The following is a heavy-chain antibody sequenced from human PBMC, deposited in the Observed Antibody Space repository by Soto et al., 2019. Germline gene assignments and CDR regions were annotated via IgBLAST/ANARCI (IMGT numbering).Heavy chain of an antibody. V-gene: IGHV4-39*01. CDR3: ARRQSSPWFAP. D-gene: IGHD2-15*01. J-gene: IGHJ5*02. CDR1: GGSISSSSYY. Sequence: SETLSLTCTVSGGSISSSSYYWGWIRQPPGKGLEWIGNIYYSGSTYYNPSLKSRVTISVDTSKNQFSLKLSSVTAADTAVYYCARRQSSPWFAPWGQGTLVTVSS. CDR2: IYYSGST.